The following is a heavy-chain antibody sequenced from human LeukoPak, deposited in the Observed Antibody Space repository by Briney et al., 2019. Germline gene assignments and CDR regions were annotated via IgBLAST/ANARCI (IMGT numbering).Heavy chain of an antibody. J-gene: IGHJ4*02. Sequence: GGSLRLSCTASGFTFGDYAMSWFRQVPGKGLEWVSRINDDETSTTYAESVKGRFTISRDNAKNTLFLQMNSLRAEDTDVYYCATTGSGSYYDYWGQGTLVTVSS. D-gene: IGHD1-26*01. CDR2: INDDETST. CDR3: ATTGSGSYYDY. CDR1: GFTFGDYA. V-gene: IGHV3-74*01.